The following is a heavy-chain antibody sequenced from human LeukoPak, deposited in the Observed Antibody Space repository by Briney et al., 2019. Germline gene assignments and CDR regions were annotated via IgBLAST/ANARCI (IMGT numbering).Heavy chain of an antibody. J-gene: IGHJ4*02. V-gene: IGHV1-8*03. CDR3: ARFAVHRRLAVNGQFGLDY. D-gene: IGHD6-19*01. Sequence: VASVKVSCKASVYTFTSYDINWVRQATGQGLEWMGWMNPNSGNTGYAQKFQGRVTITRNTSISTAYMELSSLRSEDTAVYYCARFAVHRRLAVNGQFGLDYWGQGTLVTVSS. CDR2: MNPNSGNT. CDR1: VYTFTSYD.